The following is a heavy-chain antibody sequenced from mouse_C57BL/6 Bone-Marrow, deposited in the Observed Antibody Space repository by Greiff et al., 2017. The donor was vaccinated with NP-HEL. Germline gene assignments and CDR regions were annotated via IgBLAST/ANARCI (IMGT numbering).Heavy chain of an antibody. Sequence: EVKLMESGGGLVKPGGSLKLSCAASGFTFSDYGMHWVRQAPETGLAWVAYISSGSSTIYYADTVKGRFTISRDNAKNTLFLQMTSLRSEDTAMYYCARGGYSNYVGWGQGTLVTVSA. V-gene: IGHV5-17*01. J-gene: IGHJ3*02. D-gene: IGHD2-5*01. CDR3: ARGGYSNYVG. CDR1: GFTFSDYG. CDR2: ISSGSSTI.